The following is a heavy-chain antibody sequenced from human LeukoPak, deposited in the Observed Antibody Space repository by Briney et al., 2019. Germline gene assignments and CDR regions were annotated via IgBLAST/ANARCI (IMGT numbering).Heavy chain of an antibody. CDR3: ATSPGYSYGYKAFDI. Sequence: GASVKVSCKASGYTFTSYYMHWVRQAPGQGLEWMGIINPSGGTTIYAQKFQGRVTMTEDTSTDTAYMELSSLRSEDTAVYYCATSPGYSYGYKAFDIWGQGTMVTVSS. D-gene: IGHD5-18*01. V-gene: IGHV1-46*01. J-gene: IGHJ3*02. CDR1: GYTFTSYY. CDR2: INPSGGTT.